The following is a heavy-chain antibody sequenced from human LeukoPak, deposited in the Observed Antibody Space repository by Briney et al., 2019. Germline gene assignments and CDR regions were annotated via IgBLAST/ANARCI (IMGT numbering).Heavy chain of an antibody. Sequence: PGGSLRLSCAASGFTFSSYWMSWVRQAPGKGLEWVANIKQDGSEKYYVDSVKGRFTISRDNAKNSLYLQVNSLRAEDTAVYYCAKGGYSPFVAFDIWGQGTMVTVSS. J-gene: IGHJ3*02. D-gene: IGHD5-18*01. V-gene: IGHV3-7*01. CDR1: GFTFSSYW. CDR2: IKQDGSEK. CDR3: AKGGYSPFVAFDI.